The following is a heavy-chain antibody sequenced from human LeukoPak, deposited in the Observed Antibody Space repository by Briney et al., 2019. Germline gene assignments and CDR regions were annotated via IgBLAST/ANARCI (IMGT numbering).Heavy chain of an antibody. V-gene: IGHV3-21*01. J-gene: IGHJ6*02. CDR1: GFTFSSYS. D-gene: IGHD1-14*01. CDR3: AREGGRTYYYYGMDV. Sequence: GGSLRLSCAASGFTFSSYSMNWVRQAPRKGLEWVSSISSSSSYVYYTDSVKGRFTISRDNAKNSLYLQMNSLRAEDTAVYYCAREGGRTYYYYGMDVWGQGTTVTVSS. CDR2: ISSSSSYV.